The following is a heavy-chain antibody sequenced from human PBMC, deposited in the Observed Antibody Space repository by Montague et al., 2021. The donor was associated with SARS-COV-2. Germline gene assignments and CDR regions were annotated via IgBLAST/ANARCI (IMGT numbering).Heavy chain of an antibody. Sequence: SETRSLTCTVSGGSITVSRYDWGWIRQPPGKGLEWNGSVHYTGTTSYNASLKSRLTISVDTSENQFSLKMTSVTASDTAVYYCARRRANAGSFDIWGQGTMVTVSS. CDR2: VHYTGTT. D-gene: IGHD1-1*01. CDR1: GGSITVSRYD. J-gene: IGHJ3*02. CDR3: ARRRANAGSFDI. V-gene: IGHV4-39*01.